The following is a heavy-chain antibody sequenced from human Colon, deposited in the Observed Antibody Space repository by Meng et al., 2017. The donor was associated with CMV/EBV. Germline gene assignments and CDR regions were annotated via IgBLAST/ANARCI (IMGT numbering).Heavy chain of an antibody. V-gene: IGHV3-53*05. J-gene: IGHJ4*02. Sequence: GGSLISCEASGFTMGSNYMSWARQAPQKGLEWVAVIYQSGTTYYADSVRGRFTISRDNSKNTLYLQMDSLRSEDTAVYFCAKESPLARAPFDLWGQGTPVTVSS. CDR2: IYQSGTT. CDR1: GFTMGSNY. D-gene: IGHD3-9*01. CDR3: AKESPLARAPFDL.